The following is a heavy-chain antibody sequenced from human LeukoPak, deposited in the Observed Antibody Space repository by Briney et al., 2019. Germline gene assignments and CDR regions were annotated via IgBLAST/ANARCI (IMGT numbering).Heavy chain of an antibody. CDR1: GFTFSSYS. CDR2: ISSSSNTI. CDR3: VRFLEWFDY. V-gene: IGHV3-48*01. D-gene: IGHD3-3*01. J-gene: IGHJ4*02. Sequence: PGGSLRLSCAASGFTFSSYSMNWVRQAPGKGLEGVSYISSSSNTIYYADSVKGRFTISRDNAKNSLYLQMNSLRAEDTAVYHCVRFLEWFDYWGQGTLVTVSS.